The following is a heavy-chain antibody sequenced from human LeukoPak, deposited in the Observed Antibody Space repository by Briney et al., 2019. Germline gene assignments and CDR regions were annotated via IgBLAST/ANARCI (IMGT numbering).Heavy chain of an antibody. V-gene: IGHV3-53*01. Sequence: GGSLRLSCAASGFTVSSNYMSWVRQAPGKGLEWVSLIYSGGITYYADSVKGRFTISRDNSKNTLYLQMNSLRAEDTAVYYCARTRVGMGSPYYFDYWGQGTLVTVSS. D-gene: IGHD1-26*01. CDR2: IYSGGIT. CDR3: ARTRVGMGSPYYFDY. J-gene: IGHJ4*02. CDR1: GFTVSSNY.